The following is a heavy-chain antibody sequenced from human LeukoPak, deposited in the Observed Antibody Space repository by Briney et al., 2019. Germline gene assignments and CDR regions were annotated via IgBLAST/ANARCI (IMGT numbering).Heavy chain of an antibody. V-gene: IGHV4-34*01. J-gene: IGHJ4*02. Sequence: SETLSLTCAVYGGSFSGYYWSWIRQPPGKGLEWIGEINHSENTNYNPSLKSRVTISVDTSKNQFSLKLTSVTAADTAVYYCARARGAPSDYWGQGTLVTVSS. CDR3: ARARGAPSDY. CDR1: GGSFSGYY. CDR2: INHSENT. D-gene: IGHD3-10*01.